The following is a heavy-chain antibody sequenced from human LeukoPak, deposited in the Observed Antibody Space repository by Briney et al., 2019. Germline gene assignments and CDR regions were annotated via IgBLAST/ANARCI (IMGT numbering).Heavy chain of an antibody. V-gene: IGHV1-46*01. D-gene: IGHD2-21*02. CDR1: GFTFTSNY. J-gene: IGHJ4*02. Sequence: ASVKVSCKASGFTFTSNYLHWVRQAPGQGLEWMGIINPNSGGTSYAQKFQGRVTLTRDTSTSTVSMELSSLRPEDTAIYYCARGGIVVVTAIIDYWGQGTLVTVSS. CDR2: INPNSGGT. CDR3: ARGGIVVVTAIIDY.